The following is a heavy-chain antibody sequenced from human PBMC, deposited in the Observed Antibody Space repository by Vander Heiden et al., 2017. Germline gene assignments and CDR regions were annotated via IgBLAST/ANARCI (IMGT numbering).Heavy chain of an antibody. V-gene: IGHV2-5*02. CDR3: AHTSSRSECGVDCYDAFDL. CDR2: IYWDDYK. Sequence: QITLKESGPPLVRSTQTLTLTCTLSGFSVGSSGEGVAWIRQSPGKALEWLALIYWDDYKAYTPSLRSRLTITKDTSKNQVVLSLANMDPVDTATYYCAHTSSRSECGVDCYDAFDLWGHGTLVTVSS. J-gene: IGHJ3*01. CDR1: GFSVGSSGEG. D-gene: IGHD2-21*02.